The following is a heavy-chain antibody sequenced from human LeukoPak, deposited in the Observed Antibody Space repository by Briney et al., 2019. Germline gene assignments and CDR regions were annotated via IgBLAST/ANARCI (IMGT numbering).Heavy chain of an antibody. CDR1: GFTFSSYS. D-gene: IGHD3-10*01. J-gene: IGHJ4*02. Sequence: GGSLRLSCAASGFTFSSYSMNWVRQAPGKGLEWVALIPYDAFTKYYADSVKGRFTISRDNSKNTLYLQMNSLRAEDTAVYYCARCPLWFGEFDYWGQGTLVTVSS. CDR3: ARCPLWFGEFDY. V-gene: IGHV3-30*03. CDR2: IPYDAFTK.